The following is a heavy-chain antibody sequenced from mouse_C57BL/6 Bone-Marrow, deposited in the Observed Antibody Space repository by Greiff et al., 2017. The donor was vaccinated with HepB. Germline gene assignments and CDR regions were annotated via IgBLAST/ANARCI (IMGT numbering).Heavy chain of an antibody. CDR2: IHPSDSDT. V-gene: IGHV1-74*01. Sequence: QVQLQQPGAELVKPGASVKVSCKASGYTFTSYWMHWVKQRPGQGLEWIGRIHPSDSDTNYNQRFKGKATLTVDKSSSTAYMQLSSLTSEDSAVYYCAIEGITTVVADAMDYWGQGTSVTVSS. D-gene: IGHD1-1*01. CDR1: GYTFTSYW. CDR3: AIEGITTVVADAMDY. J-gene: IGHJ4*01.